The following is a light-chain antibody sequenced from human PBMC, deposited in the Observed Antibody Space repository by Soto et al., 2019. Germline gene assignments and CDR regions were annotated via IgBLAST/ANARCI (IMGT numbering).Light chain of an antibody. V-gene: IGKV3-20*01. CDR2: GAS. J-gene: IGKJ1*01. CDR1: QSVGSD. Sequence: EVVMTQSPATLSVSPGERATLSCRASQSVGSDLAWYQQKPGQAPRLLIYGASSRATGIPDRFSGTGSGTDFTLTISRLEPEDFAVYYCQQYGSSRRTFGQGTKVDIK. CDR3: QQYGSSRRT.